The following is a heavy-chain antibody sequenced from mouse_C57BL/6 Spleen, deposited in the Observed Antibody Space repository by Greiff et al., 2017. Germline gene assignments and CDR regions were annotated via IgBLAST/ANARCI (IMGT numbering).Heavy chain of an antibody. CDR2: IYPSDSET. V-gene: IGHV1-61*01. D-gene: IGHD1-1*01. CDR3: ARGGTTVVEGGYFDY. J-gene: IGHJ2*01. Sequence: QVQLQQSGAELVRPGSSVKLSCKASGYTFTSYWMDWVKQRPGQGLEWIGNIYPSDSETHYNQKFKDKATLTVDKSSSTAYRQLSSLTSEDSAVYYCARGGTTVVEGGYFDYWGQGTTLTVSS. CDR1: GYTFTSYW.